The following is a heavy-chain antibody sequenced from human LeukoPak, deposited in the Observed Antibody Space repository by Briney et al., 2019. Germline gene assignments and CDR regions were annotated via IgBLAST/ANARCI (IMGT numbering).Heavy chain of an antibody. CDR3: AGGGWGASSYGPFDY. CDR2: IKQDESEK. J-gene: IGHJ4*02. Sequence: PGGSLRLSCAASGFMFSSYRMSWVRQAPGKGLEWVASIKQDESEKYFVDSVKDRVTISGDNAKNSLYQQMNSLRGEDTAVYFCAGGGWGASSYGPFDYWGQGTLVTVSS. CDR1: GFMFSSYR. D-gene: IGHD3-10*01. V-gene: IGHV3-7*01.